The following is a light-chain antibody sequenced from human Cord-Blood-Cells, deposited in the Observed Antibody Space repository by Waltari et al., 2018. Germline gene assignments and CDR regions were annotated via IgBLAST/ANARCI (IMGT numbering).Light chain of an antibody. J-gene: IGKJ2*01. CDR1: QSVSSN. CDR3: QQYNNWPPMYT. V-gene: IGKV3-15*01. Sequence: EIVMTQSPATLSVSPGERATLSCRARQSVSSNLAWYQQKPGQAPRLLIYGASTRATGIPARFSGSGSGTEFTLTISSLQSEDFAVYYCQQYNNWPPMYTFGQGTKREIK. CDR2: GAS.